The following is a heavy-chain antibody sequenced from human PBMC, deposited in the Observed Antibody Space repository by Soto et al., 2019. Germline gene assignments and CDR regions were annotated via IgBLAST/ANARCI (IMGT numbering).Heavy chain of an antibody. V-gene: IGHV3-30*18. D-gene: IGHD5-18*01. CDR2: ISYDGNNK. J-gene: IGHJ4*02. Sequence: QVQLVESGGGVVQPGRSLRLSCAVSGFTFSNYAMHWVRQAPGKGLEWVAAISYDGNNKHYAGSMEGRFTISRDNSRNTLYLERNSLRADDTAVYYCAKVMFTGNSYGIHPADNWGQGTLVTVSS. CDR3: AKVMFTGNSYGIHPADN. CDR1: GFTFSNYA.